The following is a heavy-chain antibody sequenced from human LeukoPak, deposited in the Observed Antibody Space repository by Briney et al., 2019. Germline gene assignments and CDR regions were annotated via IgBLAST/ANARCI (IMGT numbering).Heavy chain of an antibody. CDR2: IYYSGST. Sequence: PSETLSLTCTVSGGSISSSSYYWGWIRQPPGKGLEWIGSIYYSGSTYYNPSLKSRVTISVDTSKNQFSLKLSSVTAADTAVYYCARVLLSGGKTPMGLNYYYYYGMDVWGQGTTVTVSS. D-gene: IGHD1-26*01. J-gene: IGHJ6*02. CDR1: GGSISSSSYY. CDR3: ARVLLSGGKTPMGLNYYYYYGMDV. V-gene: IGHV4-39*01.